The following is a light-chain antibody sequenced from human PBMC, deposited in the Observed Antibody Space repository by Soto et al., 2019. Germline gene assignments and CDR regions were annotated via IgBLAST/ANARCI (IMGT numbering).Light chain of an antibody. CDR2: DAS. V-gene: IGKV1-9*01. Sequence: IQLTQSPSSVSASVGDRVTITCRASQGISSYLGWYQQKPGKAPNLLIYDASTLHSGVPSRFSGGGSGTDFTLTISSLQPEDFATYYCQQSFRSPITFGQGTRLEIK. CDR1: QGISSY. J-gene: IGKJ5*01. CDR3: QQSFRSPIT.